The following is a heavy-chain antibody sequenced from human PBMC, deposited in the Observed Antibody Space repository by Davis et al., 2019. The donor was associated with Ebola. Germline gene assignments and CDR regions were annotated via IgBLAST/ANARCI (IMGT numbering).Heavy chain of an antibody. CDR2: IRYDGSNR. D-gene: IGHD3-3*01. CDR3: ARSGLSFGVVKYHYGMDV. Sequence: GGSLRLSCVASGFTFSSYGMHWVRQAPGKGLEWVSFIRYDGSNRYYADSVKGRFTISRDNSKKTLYLQMNSLRAEDTAVYYCARSGLSFGVVKYHYGMDVWGKGTTVTVSS. J-gene: IGHJ6*04. CDR1: GFTFSSYG. V-gene: IGHV3-33*08.